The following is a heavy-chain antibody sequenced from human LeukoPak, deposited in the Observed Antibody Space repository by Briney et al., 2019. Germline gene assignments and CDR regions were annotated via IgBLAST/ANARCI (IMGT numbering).Heavy chain of an antibody. Sequence: SETLSLTCAVYSGSFSGYYWSWIRQPPGKGLEWIGEINHSGSTNYNPSLKSRVTISVDTSKNQFSPKLSSVTAADTAVYYCASAFYDYIWGSYRFSPITYFDYWGQGTLVTVSS. D-gene: IGHD3-16*02. CDR2: INHSGST. CDR1: SGSFSGYY. V-gene: IGHV4-34*01. J-gene: IGHJ4*02. CDR3: ASAFYDYIWGSYRFSPITYFDY.